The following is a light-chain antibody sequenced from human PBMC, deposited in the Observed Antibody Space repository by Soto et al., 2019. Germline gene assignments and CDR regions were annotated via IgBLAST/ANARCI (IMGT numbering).Light chain of an antibody. CDR1: SSNIAPNT. J-gene: IGLJ1*01. Sequence: QSVLTQPPSASGTPGQRVTISCSGSSSNIAPNTVNWYQHLPGAAPQLLIFANDRRPSGVPDRFSGSRSGTSASLAISRLQSEDEADYYCTVWDDSLNGYVFGTGTKLTVL. CDR2: AND. V-gene: IGLV1-44*01. CDR3: TVWDDSLNGYV.